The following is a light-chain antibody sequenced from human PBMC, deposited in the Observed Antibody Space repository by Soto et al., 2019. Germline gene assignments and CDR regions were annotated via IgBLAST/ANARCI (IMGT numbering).Light chain of an antibody. CDR1: SSDVGGYNY. V-gene: IGLV2-8*01. CDR3: SSYAGSNTYV. CDR2: EVS. Sequence: QSALTQPPSASGSPGQSVTVSCTGTSSDVGGYNYVSWYQQHPGKAPKVMIYEVSKRPSGVPDRFSGSKSANTAFLTVSGLQAGDEADYYCSSYAGSNTYVFGTGTKLTVL. J-gene: IGLJ1*01.